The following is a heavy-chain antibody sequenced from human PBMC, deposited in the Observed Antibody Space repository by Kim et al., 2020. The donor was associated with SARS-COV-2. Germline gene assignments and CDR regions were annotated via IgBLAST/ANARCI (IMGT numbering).Heavy chain of an antibody. J-gene: IGHJ3*02. D-gene: IGHD2-8*01. CDR1: GGTFSSYA. CDR3: ARGNIVLMVYATDAFDI. Sequence: SVKVSCKASGGTFSSYAISWVRQAPGQGLEWMGRIIPILGIANYAQKFQGRVTITADKSTSTAYMELSSLRSEDTAVYYCARGNIVLMVYATDAFDIWGQGTMVTVSS. V-gene: IGHV1-69*04. CDR2: IIPILGIA.